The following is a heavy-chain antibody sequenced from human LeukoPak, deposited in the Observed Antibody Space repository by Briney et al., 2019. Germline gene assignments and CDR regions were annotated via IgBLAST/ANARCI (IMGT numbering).Heavy chain of an antibody. CDR1: GFSFRTYG. J-gene: IGHJ4*02. CDR2: ISYDESNK. D-gene: IGHD6-13*01. V-gene: IGHV3-30*18. Sequence: GGSLRLSCAASGFSFRTYGMHWVRQAPGKGLEWVAVISYDESNKYYGDSVKGRFTISRDNSKNTLYLQMNSLTPEDTAVYYCAKDRPLYSTSWEIDYWGQGTLVTVSS. CDR3: AKDRPLYSTSWEIDY.